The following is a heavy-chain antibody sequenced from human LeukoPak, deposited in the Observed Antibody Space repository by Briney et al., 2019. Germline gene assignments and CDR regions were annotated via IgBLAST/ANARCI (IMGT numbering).Heavy chain of an antibody. CDR3: ARNNGVRYFDWSLVYYYGMDV. Sequence: SETLSLTCAVYGGSFSGYYWSWIRQPPGKGLEWIGEINHSGSTNYNPSLKSRVTISVDTSKNQFSLKLSSVTAADTAVYYCARNNGVRYFDWSLVYYYGMDVWGKGTTVTVSS. V-gene: IGHV4-34*01. D-gene: IGHD3-9*01. J-gene: IGHJ6*04. CDR1: GGSFSGYY. CDR2: INHSGST.